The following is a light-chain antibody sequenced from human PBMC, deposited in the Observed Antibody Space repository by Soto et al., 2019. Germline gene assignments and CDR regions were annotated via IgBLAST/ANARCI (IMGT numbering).Light chain of an antibody. CDR2: GAS. CDR3: QRYGTSPPLT. J-gene: IGKJ4*01. Sequence: VVLTQSPANLPVSTRALGTLSCRASQSVSSSYLAWYQQKPGQAPRLLIYGASTRATGIPDRFSGSGSATDFTLTISRLEPEDSAVYYCQRYGTSPPLTVGGGTKVDIK. V-gene: IGKV3-20*01. CDR1: QSVSSSY.